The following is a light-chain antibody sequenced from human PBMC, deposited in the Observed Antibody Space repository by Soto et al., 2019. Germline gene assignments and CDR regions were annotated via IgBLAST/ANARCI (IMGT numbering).Light chain of an antibody. J-gene: IGKJ4*01. CDR3: QQYNSWPLT. CDR2: SAS. Sequence: EIVMTQSPATLCVSSGERATLSCRASQSVRSNLAWYQQMPGQPPRLLIYSASTRATSIPARFSGSGSGTEFALTVSSLQSEDFAVYYCQQYNSWPLTFGGGTKVEIK. CDR1: QSVRSN. V-gene: IGKV3D-15*01.